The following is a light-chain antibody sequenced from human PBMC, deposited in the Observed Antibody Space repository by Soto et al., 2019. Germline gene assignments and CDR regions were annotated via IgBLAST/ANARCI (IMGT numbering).Light chain of an antibody. Sequence: EIVLTQSPATLSLSPGERATLSCRATENLRTYLAWYQQKPGQAPRLLIYAASSRATDIPDRVSGIGSGTHFTLTISRLEPEDSAVYYCQQYGSSHPITFGQGTRLEIK. CDR2: AAS. CDR3: QQYGSSHPIT. J-gene: IGKJ5*01. V-gene: IGKV3-20*01. CDR1: ENLRTY.